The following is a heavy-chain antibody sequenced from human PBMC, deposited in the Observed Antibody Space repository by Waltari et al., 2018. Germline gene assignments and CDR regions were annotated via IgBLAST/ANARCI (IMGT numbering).Heavy chain of an antibody. J-gene: IGHJ4*02. CDR3: AGQRYSGYVGFDY. CDR2: LIPILGIT. Sequence: QVQLVQSGAEVKKPGSSVKVSCKASGGPFSSYAISWVRQAPGQGLEWMGGLIPILGITNYARKVQGRVTITADKSTSTAYMELSSLRSEDTAVYYCAGQRYSGYVGFDYWGQGTLVTVSS. CDR1: GGPFSSYA. V-gene: IGHV1-69*10. D-gene: IGHD5-12*01.